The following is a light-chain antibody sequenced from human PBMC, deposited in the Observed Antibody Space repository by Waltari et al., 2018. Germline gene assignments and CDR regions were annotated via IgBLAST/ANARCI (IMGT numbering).Light chain of an antibody. CDR3: QQRSNWQGLT. V-gene: IGKV3-11*01. CDR2: DAS. Sequence: EIVLTQSPATLSLSPGERATLSCRASQSVGSYLAWYQQRPGQAPRLLIYDASIRATDIPARFSGSWSGTDFTLTISSLEPEDFAIYYCQQRSNWQGLTFGGGTRVEIK. J-gene: IGKJ4*01. CDR1: QSVGSY.